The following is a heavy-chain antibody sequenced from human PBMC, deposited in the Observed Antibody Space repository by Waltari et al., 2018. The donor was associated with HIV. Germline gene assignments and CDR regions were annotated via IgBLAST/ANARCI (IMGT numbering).Heavy chain of an antibody. CDR1: GFTFSNFW. D-gene: IGHD1-26*01. J-gene: IGHJ4*02. V-gene: IGHV3-7*01. Sequence: EVQLVESGGDLVQPGGSLRLSCAAPGFTFSNFWMTWVRQAPGKGLDWVASIKQDGGEIFYVGSVKGRFTISRDNARNSLYLQMNSLRAEDTAVYYCARRVGTGYFDYWGQGILVTVSS. CDR2: IKQDGGEI. CDR3: ARRVGTGYFDY.